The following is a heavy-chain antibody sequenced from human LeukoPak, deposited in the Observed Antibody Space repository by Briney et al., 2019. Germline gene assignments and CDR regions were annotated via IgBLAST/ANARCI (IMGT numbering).Heavy chain of an antibody. CDR1: GFTFSSYW. CDR2: IKQDGSEK. D-gene: IGHD6-13*01. V-gene: IGHV3-7*03. J-gene: IGHJ6*02. CDR3: ARDPKTSSSWYSYYYYGMDV. Sequence: GGSLRLSCAASGFTFSSYWMSWVRQAPGKGLEWVANIKQDGSEKYYVDSVKGRFTISRDNAKNSLYLQMNSLRAEDTAVYYCARDPKTSSSWYSYYYYGMDVWGQGTTVTVS.